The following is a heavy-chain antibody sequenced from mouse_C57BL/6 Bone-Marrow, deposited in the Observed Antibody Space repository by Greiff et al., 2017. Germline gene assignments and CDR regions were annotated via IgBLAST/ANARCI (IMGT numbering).Heavy chain of an antibody. Sequence: QVQLKESGAELMKPGASVKLSCKASGYTFTGYWIEWVKQRPGHGLEWIGEILPGSGSTNYNEKFKGKATLTADTSSNTAYMQLSSLPTEDSTIYYCAIGINFYYAMYYWGQGTSLTVSS. CDR2: ILPGSGST. CDR1: GYTFTGYW. V-gene: IGHV1-9*01. J-gene: IGHJ4*01. D-gene: IGHD1-3*01. CDR3: AIGINFYYAMYY.